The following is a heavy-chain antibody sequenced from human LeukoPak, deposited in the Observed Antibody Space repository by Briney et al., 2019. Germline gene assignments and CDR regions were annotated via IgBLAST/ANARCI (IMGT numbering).Heavy chain of an antibody. CDR3: ARNGYSRGWYRN. CDR2: IYNFYSA. D-gene: IGHD6-19*01. V-gene: IGHV3-53*01. CDR1: GFTVRSNY. Sequence: GGSLRLSCAASGFTVRSNYMNWVRQAPGAGLEWVSIIYNFYSALYADSVKGRFTISRDNSKNTLYLQMNSLRVEDKAVYYCARNGYSRGWYRNWGQGTLVTVSS. J-gene: IGHJ4*02.